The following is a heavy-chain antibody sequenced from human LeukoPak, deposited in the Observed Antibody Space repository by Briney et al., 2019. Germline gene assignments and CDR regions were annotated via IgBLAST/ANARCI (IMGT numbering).Heavy chain of an antibody. CDR1: VYTLSDYG. V-gene: IGHV1-18*01. D-gene: IGHD2-8*01. CDR3: ARDCSNGVCFPRDY. CDR2: ITTYNGNR. Sequence: ASVKVSCKASVYTLSDYGISWVRQAPGQGLEWVGWITTYNGNRKYAEKFQGRVTITTDTSTSTYYMEMRSLRSDDTAIYYCARDCSNGVCFPRDYWGQGTQITVST. J-gene: IGHJ4*02.